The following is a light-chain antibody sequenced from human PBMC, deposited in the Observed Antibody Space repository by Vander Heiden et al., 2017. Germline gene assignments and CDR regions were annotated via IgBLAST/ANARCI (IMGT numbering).Light chain of an antibody. CDR2: QDS. CDR1: KLGDKY. CDR3: QAWDSSLGV. Sequence: SYEVTQAPSVSVSPGPTASITCSGDKLGDKYTCWYQQKPGQSPVLVIYQDSKRPSGIPERFSGSNSGNTATLTISGTQAMDEGDYYCQAWDSSLGVFGGGTKLTVL. J-gene: IGLJ2*01. V-gene: IGLV3-1*01.